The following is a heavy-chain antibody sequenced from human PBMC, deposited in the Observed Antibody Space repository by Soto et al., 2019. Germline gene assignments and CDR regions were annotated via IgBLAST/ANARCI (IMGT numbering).Heavy chain of an antibody. CDR2: IYYSGST. CDR3: ARQVGTEDAFDM. Sequence: XETLSLTCTFSVGSISSSSYYCGWIRQPPGKGLEWIGSIYYSGSTYYNPSLKSRVTISVDTSKNQFSLKLSSVTAADTAVYYCARQVGTEDAFDMWGQGTMFSVSS. J-gene: IGHJ3*02. CDR1: VGSISSSSYY. D-gene: IGHD2-2*01. V-gene: IGHV4-39*01.